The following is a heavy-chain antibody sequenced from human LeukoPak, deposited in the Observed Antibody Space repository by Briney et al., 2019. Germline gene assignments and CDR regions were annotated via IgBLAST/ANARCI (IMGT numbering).Heavy chain of an antibody. D-gene: IGHD7-27*01. CDR1: GGTFSSYT. Sequence: SVKVSCKASGGTFSSYTISWVRQAPGQGLEWMGRIIPVLGIANYAQKFQGRVTITADKSTSTAYMELSSLRSEDTAVYYCARGRPTNLGGIYWGQGTLVTVSS. J-gene: IGHJ4*02. CDR3: ARGRPTNLGGIY. CDR2: IIPVLGIA. V-gene: IGHV1-69*02.